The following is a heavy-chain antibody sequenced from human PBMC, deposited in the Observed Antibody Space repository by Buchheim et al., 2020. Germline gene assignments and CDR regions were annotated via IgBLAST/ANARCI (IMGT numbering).Heavy chain of an antibody. Sequence: QVQLVQSGAEVKKPGSSVKVSCKASGGTFSSYAISWVRQAPGQGLEWMGGIIPIFGTANYAQKFQGRVTITADKSTSTAYMELSSLRSEDTAVYYCARSPRICIAVAPPPTAKCYMDVWGKGTT. J-gene: IGHJ6*03. CDR2: IIPIFGTA. CDR3: ARSPRICIAVAPPPTAKCYMDV. V-gene: IGHV1-69*06. D-gene: IGHD6-19*01. CDR1: GGTFSSYA.